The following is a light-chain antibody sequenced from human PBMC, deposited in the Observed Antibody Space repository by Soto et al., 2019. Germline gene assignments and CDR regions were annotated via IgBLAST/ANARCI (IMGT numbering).Light chain of an antibody. CDR2: KAS. Sequence: DIQMTQSPSTLPASVGDTVTITCRASQSISSWLAWYQQKPGKTPKLLIYKASSLQSGVPSRLSGSGSGTEFTLTISCLQPDDFATYDCQQYNSLFTFGHGTKLDIK. J-gene: IGKJ3*01. V-gene: IGKV1-5*03. CDR1: QSISSW. CDR3: QQYNSLFT.